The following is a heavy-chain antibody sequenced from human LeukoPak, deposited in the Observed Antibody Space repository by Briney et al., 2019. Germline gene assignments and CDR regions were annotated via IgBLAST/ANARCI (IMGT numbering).Heavy chain of an antibody. D-gene: IGHD6-13*01. J-gene: IGHJ4*02. CDR1: VYTFTSYG. Sequence: ASVKVSCKASVYTFTSYGISWVRQAPGQGLEWMGWISSYNGNTNYAQKLQGRVTMTTDTSTTTAYMELRSLRSDDTAVYYCARIRLQQLIDYWGQGTLVTVSS. CDR2: ISSYNGNT. CDR3: ARIRLQQLIDY. V-gene: IGHV1-18*01.